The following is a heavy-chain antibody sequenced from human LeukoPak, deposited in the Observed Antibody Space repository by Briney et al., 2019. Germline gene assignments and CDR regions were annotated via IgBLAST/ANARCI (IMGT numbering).Heavy chain of an antibody. J-gene: IGHJ4*02. CDR3: ARLHSLIRVQPDDC. V-gene: IGHV3-53*01. CDR1: GFTVSSNY. Sequence: PGGSLRLSCAASGFTVSSNYMSWVRQAPGKGLEWVSIIYSGGSTYYADSVKGRFTISRDNSKNTLYLQLNSLRAEDTAVYYCARLHSLIRVQPDDCWGQGTLVTVSS. D-gene: IGHD3-22*01. CDR2: IYSGGST.